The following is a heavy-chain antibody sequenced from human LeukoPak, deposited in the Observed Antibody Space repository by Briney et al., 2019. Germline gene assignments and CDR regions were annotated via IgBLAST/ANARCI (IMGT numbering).Heavy chain of an antibody. V-gene: IGHV3-23*01. J-gene: IGHJ6*02. CDR3: AKATLAKTVVRSGMDV. Sequence: GGSLRLSCAASGFTFSSYAMSWVRQAPGKGLEWVSAISGSGGSTYYADSVKGRFTISRDNSKNTLYLQMNSLRAEDTAVYYCAKATLAKTVVRSGMDVWGQGTTVTVFS. CDR1: GFTFSSYA. CDR2: ISGSGGST. D-gene: IGHD3-22*01.